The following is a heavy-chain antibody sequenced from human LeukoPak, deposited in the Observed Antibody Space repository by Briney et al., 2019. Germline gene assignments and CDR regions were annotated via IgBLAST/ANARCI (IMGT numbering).Heavy chain of an antibody. CDR3: ARGSVVRGAYPYYFDY. V-gene: IGHV3-7*01. J-gene: IGHJ4*02. D-gene: IGHD3-10*01. CDR1: GFTFSSNW. CDR2: INQHGSEE. Sequence: PGGSLRLSCAASGFTFSSNWMHWVRQAPGKGLEWVANINQHGSEEFYVDSVKGRFTISRDNAKNSLYLHMNSLRAEDTAVYYCARGSVVRGAYPYYFDYWGQGTLVTVSS.